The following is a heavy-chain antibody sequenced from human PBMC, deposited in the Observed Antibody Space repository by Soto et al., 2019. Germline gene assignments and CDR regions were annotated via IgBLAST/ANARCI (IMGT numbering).Heavy chain of an antibody. Sequence: ASVKVSCKVSGYTLTELSMHWVRQAPGKGLEWMGGFDPEDGETIYAQKFQGRVTMTEDTSTDTAYMELSSLRSEDTAVYYCATDSYGNYYFDYWGQGTLVTVSS. CDR2: FDPEDGET. CDR1: GYTLTELS. J-gene: IGHJ4*02. V-gene: IGHV1-24*01. D-gene: IGHD4-17*01. CDR3: ATDSYGNYYFDY.